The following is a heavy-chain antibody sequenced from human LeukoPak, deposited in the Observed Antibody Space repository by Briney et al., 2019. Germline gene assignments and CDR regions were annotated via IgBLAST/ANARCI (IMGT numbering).Heavy chain of an antibody. CDR3: ARESLTYYYDSSGYSDYYYYYMDV. CDR2: IYYSGST. Sequence: KPSETLSLTCTVSGASISSYYWSWIRQPPGKGLEWIGYIYYSGSTNYNPSLKSRVTISVDTSKSQFSLKLSSVTAADTAVYYCARESLTYYYDSSGYSDYYYYYMDVWGKGTTVTVSS. J-gene: IGHJ6*03. CDR1: GASISSYY. V-gene: IGHV4-59*01. D-gene: IGHD3-22*01.